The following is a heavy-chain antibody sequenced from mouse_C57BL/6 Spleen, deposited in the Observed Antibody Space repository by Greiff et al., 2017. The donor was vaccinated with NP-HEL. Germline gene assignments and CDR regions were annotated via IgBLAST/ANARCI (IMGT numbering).Heavy chain of an antibody. D-gene: IGHD2-4*01. J-gene: IGHJ3*01. Sequence: QVQLQQSGPELVKPGASVKISCKASGYAFSSSWMNWVKQRPGKGLEWIGRIYPGDGDTNYNGKFKGKATLTADKSSSTAYMQLSSLTSEDSAVYFCARSGDDYTWFAYWGQGTLVTVSA. CDR2: IYPGDGDT. CDR3: ARSGDDYTWFAY. V-gene: IGHV1-82*01. CDR1: GYAFSSSW.